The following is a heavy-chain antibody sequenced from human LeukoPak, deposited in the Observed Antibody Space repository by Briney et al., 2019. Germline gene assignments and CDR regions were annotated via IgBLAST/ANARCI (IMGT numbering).Heavy chain of an antibody. J-gene: IGHJ4*02. CDR1: GFTFSGSA. CDR3: TRSGSGYSYGLGY. D-gene: IGHD5-18*01. V-gene: IGHV3-73*01. CDR2: IRSKANSYAT. Sequence: PGGSLRLSCAASGFTFSGSAMHWVRQASGKGLEWVGRIRSKANSYATAYAASVKGRFTISRDDSKNTAYLQMNSLKTEDTAVYYCTRSGSGYSYGLGYWGQGTLVTVSS.